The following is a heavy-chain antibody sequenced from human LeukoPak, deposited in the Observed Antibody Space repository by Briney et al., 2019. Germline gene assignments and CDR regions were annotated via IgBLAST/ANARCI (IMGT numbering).Heavy chain of an antibody. CDR2: IYYSGST. CDR3: ARLKYYYDSSGYRAEYFQH. V-gene: IGHV4-59*01. Sequence: SETLSLTCTVSGGSISSYYWSWIRQPPGKGLEWIGYIYYSGSTNYNPPLKSRVTISVYTSKNQFSLKLSSVTAADTAVYYCARLKYYYDSSGYRAEYFQHWGQGTLVTVSS. CDR1: GGSISSYY. D-gene: IGHD3-22*01. J-gene: IGHJ1*01.